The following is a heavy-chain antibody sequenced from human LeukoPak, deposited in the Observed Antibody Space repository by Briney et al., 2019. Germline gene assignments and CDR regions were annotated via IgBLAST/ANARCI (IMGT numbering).Heavy chain of an antibody. CDR3: ARDLSSGYYNLDY. Sequence: ASVKVSCKASGYTFTGYYMHWVRQASGQGLEWMGWINPNSGGTNYAQKFQGRVTMTRDTSISTAYMELSRLRSDDTAVYYCARDLSSGYYNLDYWGQGTLVTVSS. CDR1: GYTFTGYY. D-gene: IGHD3-22*01. J-gene: IGHJ4*02. V-gene: IGHV1-2*02. CDR2: INPNSGGT.